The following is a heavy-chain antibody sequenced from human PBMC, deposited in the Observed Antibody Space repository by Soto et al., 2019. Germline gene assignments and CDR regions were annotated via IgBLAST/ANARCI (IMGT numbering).Heavy chain of an antibody. Sequence: ASVKVSCKASGYTFTSYDINWAREATGQGLELMGWMNPNSGNTGYAQKFQGRVTMTRNTSISTAYMELSSLRSEDTAVYYCARGALPYGVTIFGVVRNYYGMDVWGQGTTVTVSS. CDR1: GYTFTSYD. V-gene: IGHV1-8*01. CDR2: MNPNSGNT. CDR3: ARGALPYGVTIFGVVRNYYGMDV. J-gene: IGHJ6*02. D-gene: IGHD3-3*01.